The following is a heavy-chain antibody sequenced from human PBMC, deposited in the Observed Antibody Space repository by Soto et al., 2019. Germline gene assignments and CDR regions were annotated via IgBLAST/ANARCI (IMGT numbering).Heavy chain of an antibody. CDR3: ARSGYDFWSGYYCFDY. J-gene: IGHJ4*02. Sequence: SETLSLTCTVSGGSISSYYWSWIRQPPGKGLEWIGYIYYSGSTNYNPSLKSRVTISVDTSKNQFSLKLSSVTAADTAVYYCARSGYDFWSGYYCFDYWGQGTLVTVSS. V-gene: IGHV4-59*01. CDR1: GGSISSYY. CDR2: IYYSGST. D-gene: IGHD3-3*01.